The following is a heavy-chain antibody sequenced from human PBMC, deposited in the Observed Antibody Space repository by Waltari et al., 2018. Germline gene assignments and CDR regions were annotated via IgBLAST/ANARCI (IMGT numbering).Heavy chain of an antibody. CDR1: GFTFSSYA. CDR3: AKDRYSSGWSYYFDY. D-gene: IGHD6-19*01. V-gene: IGHV3-23*03. J-gene: IGHJ4*02. CDR2: ILSGGSST. Sequence: EVQLLESGGGLVQPGGSLRLSCAASGFTFSSYAMSWVRQAPGKGLEWVSVILSGGSSTYHADAVKGRFTISRDNSKNTLYLQMNSLRAEDTAVYYCAKDRYSSGWSYYFDYWGQGTLVTVSS.